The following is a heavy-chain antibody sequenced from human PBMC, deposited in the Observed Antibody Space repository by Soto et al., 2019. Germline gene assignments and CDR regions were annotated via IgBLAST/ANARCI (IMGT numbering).Heavy chain of an antibody. Sequence: GGSLRLSCAASGFTFSSYGMHWVRQAPGKGLEWVAVISYDGSNKYYADSVKGRFTISRDNSKNTLYLQMNSLRAEDTAVYYCAKVGYSSSSFGMDVWGQGTTVTSP. CDR2: ISYDGSNK. CDR3: AKVGYSSSSFGMDV. J-gene: IGHJ6*02. CDR1: GFTFSSYG. V-gene: IGHV3-30*18. D-gene: IGHD6-13*01.